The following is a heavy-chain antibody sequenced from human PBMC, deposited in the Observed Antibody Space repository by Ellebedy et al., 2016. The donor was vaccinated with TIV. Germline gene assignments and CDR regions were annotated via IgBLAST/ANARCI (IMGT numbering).Heavy chain of an antibody. CDR3: AIRGRY. J-gene: IGHJ4*02. V-gene: IGHV3-7*03. CDR2: IKQDGSEK. D-gene: IGHD3-10*01. CDR1: GFTFKNTW. Sequence: GESLKISCAASGFTFKNTWINWVRQAPGKGLEWVANIKQDGSEKYYVDSVKGRFTISRDNAKNSLYLQMNSLRAEDTAVYYCAIRGRYWGQGTLVTVSS.